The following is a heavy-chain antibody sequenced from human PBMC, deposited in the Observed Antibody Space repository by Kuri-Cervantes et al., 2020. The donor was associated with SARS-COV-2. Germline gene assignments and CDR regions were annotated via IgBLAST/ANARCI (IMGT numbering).Heavy chain of an antibody. D-gene: IGHD4-17*01. Sequence: GGSLRLSCATSGFTFSSYSMTWVRQAPGKGLEWVSSISSSSSYIYYADSVKGRFTISRDNAKNSLYLQMNSLRAEDTAVYYCAREGYGDSFDYWGQGTLVTVSS. J-gene: IGHJ4*02. CDR2: ISSSSSYI. CDR1: GFTFSSYS. V-gene: IGHV3-21*01. CDR3: AREGYGDSFDY.